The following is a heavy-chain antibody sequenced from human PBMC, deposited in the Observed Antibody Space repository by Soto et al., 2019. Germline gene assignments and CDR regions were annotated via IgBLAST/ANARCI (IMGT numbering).Heavy chain of an antibody. V-gene: IGHV3-48*02. D-gene: IGHD3-10*01. J-gene: IGHJ5*02. CDR1: GFTFSSYT. CDR2: ISSSSRTI. Sequence: EVQLVESGGGLVQPGGSLRLSCAASGFTFSSYTMNWVRQAPGKGLEWVSYISSSSRTIYYADSVKGRFTISRDNAKNSLYLQMNRLRDEDTAVYYCAREIPSRGAGWFDPWGQGTLVTVSS. CDR3: AREIPSRGAGWFDP.